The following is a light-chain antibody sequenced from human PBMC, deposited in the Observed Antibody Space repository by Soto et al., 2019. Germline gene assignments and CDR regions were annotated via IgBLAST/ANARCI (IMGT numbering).Light chain of an antibody. Sequence: DIQMTQSPSTLAASIGDRVTITCRASQSLSTWLAWCQQKPGKAPKGLIYKVSGLESGVPPRFSGSGSETVFTLTINSLQPDDFATYYCLQYKTYPCMFGQGTKVDIK. J-gene: IGKJ1*01. CDR1: QSLSTW. CDR2: KVS. CDR3: LQYKTYPCM. V-gene: IGKV1-5*03.